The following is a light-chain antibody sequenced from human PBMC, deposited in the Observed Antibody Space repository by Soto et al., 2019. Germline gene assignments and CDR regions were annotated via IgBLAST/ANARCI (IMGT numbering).Light chain of an antibody. J-gene: IGKJ4*01. Sequence: DIQMTQSPSTLSASVGDRVTITCRASQSISSWLAWYQQTPGKPPKLLIYEESTLHSGVPSRFSGRKSGTQFTLTIDSLQPEDFATYYCQQVKTYPRTFGGGTKVDIK. CDR2: EES. CDR3: QQVKTYPRT. V-gene: IGKV1-5*01. CDR1: QSISSW.